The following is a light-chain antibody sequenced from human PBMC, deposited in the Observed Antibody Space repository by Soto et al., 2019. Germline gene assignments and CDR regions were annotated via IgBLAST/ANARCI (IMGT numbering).Light chain of an antibody. CDR1: ISDIGAYNY. J-gene: IGLJ1*01. CDR3: CTDAGTYKV. CDR2: HVS. Sequence: QSALTQPRSVCGSPGQSFTISCTGTISDIGAYNYVSWYQQHPGKAPKLMIYHVSKRPSGVPDRFSGSKSGNAASLTISGLQPEDEADYYCCTDAGTYKVFGTGTKVTVL. V-gene: IGLV2-11*01.